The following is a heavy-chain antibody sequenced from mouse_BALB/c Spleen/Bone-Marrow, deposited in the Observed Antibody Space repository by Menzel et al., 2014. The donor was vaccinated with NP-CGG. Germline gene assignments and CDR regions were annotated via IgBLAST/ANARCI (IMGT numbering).Heavy chain of an antibody. Sequence: VQLQQSVAELMKPGASMKISCKATGYTFSSYWIGGVKQRPGHGLEWIGEILPGSGSTNYNERFRGKAAFTADTSSNTAYMQLSSLTSEDSAVYYCARAYYVNYDAMDYWGQGTAVTVSS. CDR2: ILPGSGST. V-gene: IGHV1-9*01. J-gene: IGHJ4*01. CDR3: ARAYYVNYDAMDY. CDR1: GYTFSSYW. D-gene: IGHD2-10*01.